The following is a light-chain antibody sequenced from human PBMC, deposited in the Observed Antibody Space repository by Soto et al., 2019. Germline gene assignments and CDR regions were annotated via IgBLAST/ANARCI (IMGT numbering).Light chain of an antibody. CDR2: DAS. CDR1: QSISSW. V-gene: IGKV1-5*01. CDR3: QQYNTYPWT. J-gene: IGKJ1*01. Sequence: DIPVTQSPSTLSASVGDRVTFTCRASQSISSWLAWYQQKPGKAPKLLLYDASTLQSGVPSRFSGSGSGTDFTLTISRLHPDDFATYYCQQYNTYPWTFGQGAKVEIK.